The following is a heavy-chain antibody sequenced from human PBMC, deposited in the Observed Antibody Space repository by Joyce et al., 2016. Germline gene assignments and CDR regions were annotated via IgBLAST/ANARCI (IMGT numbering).Heavy chain of an antibody. Sequence: QLQLQESGPGLVKPSETLSLTCTVSDDSIRRSPFYWGWIRQRPGKELEWSGTTYYGGNTYDRPSLNSRVTISVNTPKMQFSLKVISVTAADTAVYDCARHVGPTPYGSGEYYYHYGMDVWGRGITVSVSS. V-gene: IGHV4-39*01. J-gene: IGHJ6*02. CDR3: ARHVGPTPYGSGEYYYHYGMDV. CDR2: TYYGGNT. CDR1: DDSIRRSPFY. D-gene: IGHD3-10*01.